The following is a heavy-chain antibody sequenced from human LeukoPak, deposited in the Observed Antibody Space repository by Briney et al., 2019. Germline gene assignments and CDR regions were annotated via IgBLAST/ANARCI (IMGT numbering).Heavy chain of an antibody. CDR3: ARDQSIAGPITADY. J-gene: IGHJ4*02. D-gene: IGHD1-26*01. V-gene: IGHV3-74*01. Sequence: PGGSLRLSCATSGFTFSSFWMHWVRQAPGKGLVWVSRINTDGSNTIYADSVKGRFTISRDNAKNTLYLQMNSLRAEDTAVYFCARDQSIAGPITADYWGQGTLVTVSS. CDR2: INTDGSNT. CDR1: GFTFSSFW.